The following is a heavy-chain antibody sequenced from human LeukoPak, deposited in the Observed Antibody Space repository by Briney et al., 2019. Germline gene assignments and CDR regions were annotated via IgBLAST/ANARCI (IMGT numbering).Heavy chain of an antibody. D-gene: IGHD3-10*02. CDR2: IHGSGNT. V-gene: IGHV3-53*01. CDR3: ARGGVLGSENYSIYSY. J-gene: IGHJ4*02. Sequence: GGSLRLSCAASGFIVSSNYMTWVRQAPGKGLEWVSVIHGSGNTYYADSVKGRFTVSKDNSKNTVYLQMNRLRAEDTAIYYCARGGVLGSENYSIYSYWGQGTLVTVSS. CDR1: GFIVSSNY.